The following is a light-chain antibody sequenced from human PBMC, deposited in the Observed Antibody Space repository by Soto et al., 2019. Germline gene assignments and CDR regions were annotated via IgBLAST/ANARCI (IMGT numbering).Light chain of an antibody. CDR2: EFS. J-gene: IGLJ3*02. V-gene: IGLV2-14*01. CDR1: SSDVGGYYY. Sequence: QSALTQPASVSGAPGQSITISCTGTSSDVGGYYYVSWYQQHPGRVPKLMIYEFSNRPSGVSNRFSGSKSGNTASLTIAGLEAEEEDYYYYNSYASRSTRVFGGGTKLTVL. CDR3: NSYASRSTRV.